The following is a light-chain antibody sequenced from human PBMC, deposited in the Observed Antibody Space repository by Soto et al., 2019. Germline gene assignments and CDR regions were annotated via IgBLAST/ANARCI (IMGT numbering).Light chain of an antibody. CDR3: QQYGSSPRT. CDR2: GAS. V-gene: IGKV3-20*01. Sequence: EIVLTXSPGTLXXXXXXXXXXXXXASXXVSSSYLAWYQQKPGQAPRLLIYGASSRATGIPDRFSGSGSGTDFTLTISRLEPEDFAVYYCQQYGSSPRTFGQGTKLEIK. CDR1: XXVSSSY. J-gene: IGKJ2*01.